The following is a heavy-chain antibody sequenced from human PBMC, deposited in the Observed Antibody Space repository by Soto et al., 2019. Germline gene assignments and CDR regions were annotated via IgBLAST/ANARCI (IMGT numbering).Heavy chain of an antibody. CDR1: GGTFSSYA. CDR3: AGAPPQRLADFDY. D-gene: IGHD6-25*01. CDR2: INPIFGKA. V-gene: IGHV1-69*06. Sequence: GASVKVSCKASGGTFSSYAISWVRQAPGQGLEWMGGINPIFGKANYAQKFQGRVTITADKSTSTAYMELSSLRSEETAGYYCAGAPPQRLADFDYWAQGTLVAVSS. J-gene: IGHJ4*02.